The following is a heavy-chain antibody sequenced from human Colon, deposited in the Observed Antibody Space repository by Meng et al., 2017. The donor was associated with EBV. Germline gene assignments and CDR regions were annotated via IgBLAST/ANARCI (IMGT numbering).Heavy chain of an antibody. V-gene: IGHV4-30-4*01. CDR1: GGSISNGGYY. CDR3: AREENTSGWYYH. Sequence: QVQWPGSGQGMVNPSQTLALTCIVSGGSISNGGYYWSWIRQPPGKGLEWIGYIYYSGSTYFNPSLKSRSFMSVDTSKNQFSLSLNSVTAADTAVYYCAREENTSGWYYHWGQGTLVTVSS. J-gene: IGHJ4*02. D-gene: IGHD6-13*01. CDR2: IYYSGST.